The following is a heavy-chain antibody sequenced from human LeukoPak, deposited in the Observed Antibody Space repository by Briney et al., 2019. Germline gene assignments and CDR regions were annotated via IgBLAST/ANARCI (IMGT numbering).Heavy chain of an antibody. CDR1: GYSISSGYY. V-gene: IGHV4-38-2*02. Sequence: SETLSLTCTVSGYSISSGYYWGWIRQPPGKGLEWIGSIYHSGSTYYNPSLKSRVTISVDTSKNHFSLKLSSVTAADTAVYYCARDSPVLLWFGESDDAFDIWGQGTMVTVSS. CDR2: IYHSGST. D-gene: IGHD3-10*01. CDR3: ARDSPVLLWFGESDDAFDI. J-gene: IGHJ3*02.